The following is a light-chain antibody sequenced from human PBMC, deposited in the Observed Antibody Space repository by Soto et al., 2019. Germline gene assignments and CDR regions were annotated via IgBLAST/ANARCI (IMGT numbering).Light chain of an antibody. Sequence: DIQMTQSPSSLSASVGDRVTITCRASQDISVYLAWYQQKPGKVPKLLIYSASTLQSGVPSRFSGSGSGTDFTLTISSLQPEEVATYFCQKFNTAPLAFGQATRLEIK. CDR2: SAS. CDR1: QDISVY. CDR3: QKFNTAPLA. V-gene: IGKV1-27*01. J-gene: IGKJ5*01.